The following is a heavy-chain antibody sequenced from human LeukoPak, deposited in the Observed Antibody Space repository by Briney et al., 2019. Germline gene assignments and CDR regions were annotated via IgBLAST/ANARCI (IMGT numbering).Heavy chain of an antibody. CDR3: ARERWLHAYPRVYFDY. CDR1: GGSFSGYY. J-gene: IGHJ4*02. CDR2: INHRGST. V-gene: IGHV4-34*01. D-gene: IGHD5-12*01. Sequence: SETLSLTCAVYGGSFSGYYWSWIRQPPGKGLEWIGEINHRGSTNYNPSLKSRVTISVDTSKNQFSLKLSSVTAADTAVYYCARERWLHAYPRVYFDYWGQGTLVTVSS.